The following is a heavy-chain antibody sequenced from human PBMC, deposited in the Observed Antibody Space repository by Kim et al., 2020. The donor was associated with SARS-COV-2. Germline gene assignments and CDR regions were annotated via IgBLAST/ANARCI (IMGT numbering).Heavy chain of an antibody. D-gene: IGHD6-19*01. CDR2: INPNSGGT. CDR3: ASSRLYSGSGWSPLTW. CDR1: GYTFTGYY. J-gene: IGHJ4*02. V-gene: IGHV1-2*02. Sequence: ASVKVSCKASGYTFTGYYMHWVRQAPGQGLEWMGWINPNSGGTNYAQKFQGRVTMTRDTSISTAYMELSRLRSDDTAVYYCASSRLYSGSGWSPLTWWGQGTLVTVSS.